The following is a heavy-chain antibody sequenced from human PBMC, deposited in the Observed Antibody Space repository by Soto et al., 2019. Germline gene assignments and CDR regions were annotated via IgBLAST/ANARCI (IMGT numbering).Heavy chain of an antibody. Sequence: SETLSLTCTVSGDSISSYYWGWIRQPPGKGLEWIGSIYYSGSTYYNPSLKSRVTISVDTSKNQFSLKLSSVTAADTAVYYCARGGRRSPGMDVWGQGTTVTVSS. J-gene: IGHJ6*02. CDR2: IYYSGST. CDR3: ARGGRRSPGMDV. CDR1: GDSISSYY. V-gene: IGHV4-39*07.